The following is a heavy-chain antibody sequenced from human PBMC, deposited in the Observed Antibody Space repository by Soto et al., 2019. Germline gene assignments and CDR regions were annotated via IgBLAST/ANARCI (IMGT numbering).Heavy chain of an antibody. D-gene: IGHD3-22*01. CDR3: ARGIVNSSGYLGLDY. J-gene: IGHJ4*02. V-gene: IGHV4-30-4*01. CDR2: IYYSGST. Sequence: SETLSLTCTVSGGSISSGDYYWSWIRQPPGKGLEWIGYIYYSGSTYYNPSLKSRVTISVDTSKNQFSLTLSSVTAADTALYYCARGIVNSSGYLGLDYWGQGTLVTVSS. CDR1: GGSISSGDYY.